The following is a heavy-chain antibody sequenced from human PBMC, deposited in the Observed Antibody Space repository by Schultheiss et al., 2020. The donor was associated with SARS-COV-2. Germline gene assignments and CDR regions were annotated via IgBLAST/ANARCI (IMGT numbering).Heavy chain of an antibody. D-gene: IGHD3-10*01. CDR3: ATRYYYGSGSPPDY. CDR1: GGSFSGYY. CDR2: IYYSGST. J-gene: IGHJ4*02. Sequence: SETLSLTCAVYGGSFSGYYWSWIRQPPGKGLEWIGYIYYSGSTNYNPSLKSRVTISVDTSKNQFSLKLSSVTAADTAVYYCATRYYYGSGSPPDYWGQGTLVTVSS. V-gene: IGHV4-59*12.